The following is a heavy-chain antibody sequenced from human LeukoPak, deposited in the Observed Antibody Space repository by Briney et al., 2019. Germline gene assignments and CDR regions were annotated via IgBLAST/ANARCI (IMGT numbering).Heavy chain of an antibody. J-gene: IGHJ4*02. V-gene: IGHV3-23*01. CDR3: AKDRSAMGDFDH. D-gene: IGHD5-18*01. Sequence: QLVGTLRLSPAASGFTFNSYALTWVRQAPGKGLESVSTISGSGRSTFYAGSAKGRFTISRDHSKNTLYLQMNSLSAEETAVYYSAKDRSAMGDFDHWGQETLDTVSS. CDR2: ISGSGRST. CDR1: GFTFNSYA.